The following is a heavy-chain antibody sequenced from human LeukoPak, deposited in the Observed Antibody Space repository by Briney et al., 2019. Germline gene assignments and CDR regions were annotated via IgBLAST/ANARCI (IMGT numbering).Heavy chain of an antibody. J-gene: IGHJ4*02. Sequence: PGGSLRLSCAASGFTFSSYAMSWVRQAPGKGLEWVSAISGSGGSTYYADSVKGRFTISRDNSKNTLYLQTNSLRAEDTAVYYCASHIGKERSGNFDYWGQGTLVTVSS. D-gene: IGHD1-1*01. CDR3: ASHIGKERSGNFDY. CDR1: GFTFSSYA. V-gene: IGHV3-23*01. CDR2: ISGSGGST.